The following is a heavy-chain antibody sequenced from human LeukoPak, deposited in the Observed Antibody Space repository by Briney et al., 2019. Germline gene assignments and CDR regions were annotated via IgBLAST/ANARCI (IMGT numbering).Heavy chain of an antibody. CDR3: ARAPEYGLYYFDY. D-gene: IGHD1-14*01. CDR1: GFTFSNYG. CDR2: INHSGST. J-gene: IGHJ4*02. V-gene: IGHV4-34*01. Sequence: GSLRLSCAASGFTFSNYGMSWIRQPPGKGLEWIGEINHSGSTNYNPSLKSRVSISVDTSKNQFSLKLTSVTAADTAVYYCARAPEYGLYYFDYWGQGTLVTVSS.